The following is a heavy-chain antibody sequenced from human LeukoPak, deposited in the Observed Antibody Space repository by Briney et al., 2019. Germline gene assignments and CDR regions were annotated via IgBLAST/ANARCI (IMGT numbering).Heavy chain of an antibody. J-gene: IGHJ6*02. D-gene: IGHD2-2*01. V-gene: IGHV4-39*01. CDR3: ARMPGYYSSTSCYLFGMDV. Sequence: SETLSLTCTVSGGSITSSGYYWGWIRQPPGKGLEWIGSIYYSGSTHYNPSLKSRVTISADTSKNQFSLKVSSVTAADTAVYYCARMPGYYSSTSCYLFGMDVWGQGTTVTVSS. CDR2: IYYSGST. CDR1: GGSITSSGYY.